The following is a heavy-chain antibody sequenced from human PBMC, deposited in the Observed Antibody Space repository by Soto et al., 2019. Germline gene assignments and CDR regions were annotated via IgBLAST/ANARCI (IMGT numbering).Heavy chain of an antibody. J-gene: IGHJ1*01. CDR1: GGSFSGYY. Sequence: QVQLPQWGAGLLKPSETLSLTCAVYGGSFSGYYWSWIRQPPGKGLEWIGEINHSGSTNYNPSLKSRVTISVDTSKTQLSLKLSSVTVADTAVYYCARGRGRYYYDSSGYYSPLKGEYFQHWVQGTLVTDSS. D-gene: IGHD3-22*01. V-gene: IGHV4-34*01. CDR2: INHSGST. CDR3: ARGRGRYYYDSSGYYSPLKGEYFQH.